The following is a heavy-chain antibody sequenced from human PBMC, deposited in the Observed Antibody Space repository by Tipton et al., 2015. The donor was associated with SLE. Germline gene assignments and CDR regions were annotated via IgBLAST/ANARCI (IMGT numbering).Heavy chain of an antibody. CDR1: GFTFDDYA. CDR3: ARGHIDP. V-gene: IGHV3-9*01. CDR2: ISWNSGSI. D-gene: IGHD2-21*01. J-gene: IGHJ5*02. Sequence: RSLRLSCAASGFTFDDYAMHWVRQAPGKGLEWVSGISWNSGSIGYADSVKGRFTISRDNAKNSLYLQMNSLRAEDTAVYYCARGHIDPWGQGTLVTVSS.